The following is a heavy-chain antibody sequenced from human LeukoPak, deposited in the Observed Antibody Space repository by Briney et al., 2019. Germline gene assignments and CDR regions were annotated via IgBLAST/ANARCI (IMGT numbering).Heavy chain of an antibody. D-gene: IGHD3-10*01. Sequence: SETLSLTCTVSGGSISSIVSYWGWIRQPPGKGLEWIGSIYYSGSTYYNLSLQSRVTISVDTSKNQFSLELSSVTATDTAVYYCARHSRSVDYGSGSYTWDYWGQGTLVTVSS. V-gene: IGHV4-39*01. J-gene: IGHJ4*02. CDR1: GGSISSIVSY. CDR2: IYYSGST. CDR3: ARHSRSVDYGSGSYTWDY.